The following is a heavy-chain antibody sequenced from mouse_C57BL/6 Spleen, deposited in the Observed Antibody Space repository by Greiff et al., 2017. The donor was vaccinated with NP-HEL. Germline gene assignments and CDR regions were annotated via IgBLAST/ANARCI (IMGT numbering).Heavy chain of an antibody. D-gene: IGHD2-12*01. CDR1: GFTISDYY. Sequence: EVKLVESEGGLVQPGSSMKLSCTASGFTISDYYMAWVRQVPEKGLEWVANINYDGSSTYYLDSLKSRFIISRDNAKNILYLQMSSLKSEDTATYYCARDWGNSPLAYWGQGTLVTVSA. V-gene: IGHV5-16*01. J-gene: IGHJ3*01. CDR2: INYDGSST. CDR3: ARDWGNSPLAY.